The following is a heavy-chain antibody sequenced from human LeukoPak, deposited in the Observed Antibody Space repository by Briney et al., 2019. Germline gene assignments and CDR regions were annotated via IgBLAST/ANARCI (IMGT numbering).Heavy chain of an antibody. D-gene: IGHD3-10*01. CDR1: GFTFSSYS. CDR3: ARVGPEFRSPLDY. V-gene: IGHV3-21*01. Sequence: GGSLRLSCAASGFTFSSYSMNWVRQAPGKGLEWVSSISSSSSYIYYADSVKGRFTISRDNAKNSLYLQMNSLRAEDTAVYYCARVGPEFRSPLDYWGQGTLVTVSS. J-gene: IGHJ4*02. CDR2: ISSSSSYI.